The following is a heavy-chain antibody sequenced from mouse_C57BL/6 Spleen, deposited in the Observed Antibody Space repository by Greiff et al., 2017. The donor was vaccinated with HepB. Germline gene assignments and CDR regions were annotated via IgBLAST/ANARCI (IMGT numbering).Heavy chain of an antibody. CDR2: IYPGDGDT. V-gene: IGHV1-80*01. Sequence: VQLQQSGAELVKPGASVKISCKASGYAFSSYWMNWVKQRPGKGLEWIGQIYPGDGDTNYNGKFTGKATLTADKSSSTAYMQLSSLTSEDSAVYFCARLGDYDDWYFDVWGTGTTVTVSS. J-gene: IGHJ1*03. CDR1: GYAFSSYW. CDR3: ARLGDYDDWYFDV. D-gene: IGHD2-4*01.